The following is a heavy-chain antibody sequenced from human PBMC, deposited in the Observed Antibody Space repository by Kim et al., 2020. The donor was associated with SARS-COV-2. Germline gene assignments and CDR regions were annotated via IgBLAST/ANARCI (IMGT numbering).Heavy chain of an antibody. J-gene: IGHJ4*02. Sequence: IYCTDPMKVRFTNSRDNSNNTLYRQMNSLRVEDTAVYYCAKAPLWFGDFGYWGQGALVTVSS. V-gene: IGHV3-23*01. CDR2: I. D-gene: IGHD3-10*01. CDR3: AKAPLWFGDFGY.